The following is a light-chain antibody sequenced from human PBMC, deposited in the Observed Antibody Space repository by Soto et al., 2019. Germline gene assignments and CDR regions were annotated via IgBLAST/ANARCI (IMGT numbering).Light chain of an antibody. J-gene: IGKJ5*01. CDR3: QHYLNYPIT. CDR1: QDIGSV. V-gene: IGKV1-8*01. CDR2: GAS. Sequence: AIRMTQSPSSLSASIGDTVTITCRASQDIGSVLAWYQQKPGTAPKVLISGASDLHGGVPSRFSGSGSRTDFTLTITHLQSEDFATYYCQHYLNYPITFGQGTRRESK.